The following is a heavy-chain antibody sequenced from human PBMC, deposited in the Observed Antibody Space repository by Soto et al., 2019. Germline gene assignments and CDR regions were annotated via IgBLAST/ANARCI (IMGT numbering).Heavy chain of an antibody. J-gene: IGHJ6*03. Sequence: ASVKVSCKVSGYTLTELSMHWVRQAPGKGLEWMGGFDPEDGETIYAQKFQGRVTMTEDTSTDTAYMELSSLRSEDTAVYYCATGNTAMVTGYYYYYMDVWGKGTTVTVSS. CDR3: ATGNTAMVTGYYYYYMDV. CDR1: GYTLTELS. D-gene: IGHD5-18*01. V-gene: IGHV1-24*01. CDR2: FDPEDGET.